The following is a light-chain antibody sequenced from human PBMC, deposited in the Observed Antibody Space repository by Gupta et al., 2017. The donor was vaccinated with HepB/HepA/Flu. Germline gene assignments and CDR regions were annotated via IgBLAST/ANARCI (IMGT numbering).Light chain of an antibody. V-gene: IGLV2-11*01. J-gene: IGLJ2*01. CDR1: SSDVGGYKY. Sequence: QSALTPPRSVSGSPGQSVTISCTGTSSDVGGYKYVSWDQRHPGKAPKLMIYDVRKRPPVVPDRFSGSKSGNTASLTISGLQVEEEADYYCSAYAGSAHVVFGGGTKLTVL. CDR2: DVR. CDR3: SAYAGSAHVV.